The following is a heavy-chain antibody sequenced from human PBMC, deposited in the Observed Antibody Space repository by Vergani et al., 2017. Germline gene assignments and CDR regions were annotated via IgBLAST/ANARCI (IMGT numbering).Heavy chain of an antibody. V-gene: IGHV3-33*01. CDR1: GFTFNQYG. D-gene: IGHD1-14*01. Sequence: QVQLVESGGGVVQPGRSLRVSCAASGFTFNQYGMHWVRQAPGKGLEWVAVTWYDGNNKQYADSVKGRFTISRDNSKSTMYLQMNSLRDEDTGVYYCARYLRLLYNRSHPWGQGTLVTVSS. J-gene: IGHJ5*02. CDR3: ARYLRLLYNRSHP. CDR2: TWYDGNNK.